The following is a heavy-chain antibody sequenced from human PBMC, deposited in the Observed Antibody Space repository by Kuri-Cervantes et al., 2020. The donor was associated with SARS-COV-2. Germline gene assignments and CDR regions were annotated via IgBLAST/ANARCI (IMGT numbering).Heavy chain of an antibody. Sequence: GESLKIYWKGSGYSSTSYWIGWVRQMPGKGLEWMGIIYPGDSDTRYSPSFQGKVTISTDKSITTASLQWSSLKASDTAMYYCARHGASLVGATTVGGGMDVWGQGTTVTVSS. CDR1: GYSSTSYW. CDR2: IYPGDSDT. D-gene: IGHD1-26*01. J-gene: IGHJ6*02. V-gene: IGHV5-51*01. CDR3: ARHGASLVGATTVGGGMDV.